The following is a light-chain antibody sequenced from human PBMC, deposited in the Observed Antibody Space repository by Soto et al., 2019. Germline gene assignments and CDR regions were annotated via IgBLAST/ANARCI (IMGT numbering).Light chain of an antibody. CDR3: QQYNNWPLT. CDR2: AAS. Sequence: EILMTQSPATLSVSPGERATLSCGASQYVSTNVAWYQQRPGQGPRLLIYAASSRATGTPARFSGSGSATEFTLTISNLQSEDFVVYFCQQYNNWPLTFGQGTKVYIK. J-gene: IGKJ1*01. V-gene: IGKV3-15*01. CDR1: QYVSTN.